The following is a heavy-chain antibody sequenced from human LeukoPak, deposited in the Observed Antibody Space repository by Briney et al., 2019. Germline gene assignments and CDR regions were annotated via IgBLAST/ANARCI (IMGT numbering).Heavy chain of an antibody. J-gene: IGHJ4*02. CDR3: VRDGSYYDSSGYYYLY. V-gene: IGHV1-69*13. CDR2: ITPMFGTA. D-gene: IGHD3-22*01. CDR1: GGSFSSYA. Sequence: SVKVSCKASGGSFSSYAISWVRQAPGQGLEWMGGITPMFGTANYAQKFQGRVTITADESTSTVYMELSSLRSEDTAVYYCVRDGSYYDSSGYYYLYWGQGTLVTVSS.